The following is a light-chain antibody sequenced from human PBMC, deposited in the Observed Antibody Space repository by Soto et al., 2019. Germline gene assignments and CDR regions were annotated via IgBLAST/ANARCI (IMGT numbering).Light chain of an antibody. CDR3: SSYAGSNNFVV. V-gene: IGLV2-8*01. CDR2: EVV. Sequence: QSVLTQPPSASGSPGQSVTISCTGTKNDIGVYDFVSWYQHHPGKAPRLIIYEVVQRPSGVPDRFSGSKSGNTAPLTVSGLQAEDEADYYCSSYAGSNNFVVFGTGTKVTVL. CDR1: KNDIGVYDF. J-gene: IGLJ1*01.